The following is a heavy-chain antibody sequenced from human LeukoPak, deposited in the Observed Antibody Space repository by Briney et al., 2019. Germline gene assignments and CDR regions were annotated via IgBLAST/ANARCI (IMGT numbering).Heavy chain of an antibody. D-gene: IGHD3-3*01. Sequence: GESLKISCKGSGYSFTSYWIGWVRQMPGKGLEWMGIIYPGDSDTRYSPSFQGQVTISADKSISTAYLQWSSLKASDTAMYYCARRITIFGSGGAFDIWGQGTMVTVSS. CDR1: GYSFTSYW. CDR3: ARRITIFGSGGAFDI. V-gene: IGHV5-51*01. J-gene: IGHJ3*02. CDR2: IYPGDSDT.